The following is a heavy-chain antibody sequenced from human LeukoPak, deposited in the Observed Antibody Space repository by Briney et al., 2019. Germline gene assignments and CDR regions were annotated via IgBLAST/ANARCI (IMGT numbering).Heavy chain of an antibody. J-gene: IGHJ4*02. CDR3: AKSLDLAVAGIDY. Sequence: PGGSLRLSCAASGFTFSSYAMSWVRQAPGEGLKWVSGINDSGDSTYHADSVKGRFTISRDNSKNTLYLQMNSLRAEDTAVYYCAKSLDLAVAGIDYWGQGTLVTVSS. D-gene: IGHD6-19*01. CDR1: GFTFSSYA. CDR2: INDSGDST. V-gene: IGHV3-23*01.